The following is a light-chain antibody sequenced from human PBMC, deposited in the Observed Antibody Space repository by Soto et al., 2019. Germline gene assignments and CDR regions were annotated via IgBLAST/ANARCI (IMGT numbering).Light chain of an antibody. V-gene: IGLV2-8*01. CDR1: SSDVGGYKY. CDR3: SSYAGSQNYNYV. J-gene: IGLJ1*01. CDR2: EAS. Sequence: QSVLTQPPSASGSRGQSVTISCSGTSSDVGGYKYVSWYQQHPGKAPKLIIYEASKRPSGVPDRFSGSKSGNTASLTVSGLQAEDEAEYYCSSYAGSQNYNYVFGTGTKVTVL.